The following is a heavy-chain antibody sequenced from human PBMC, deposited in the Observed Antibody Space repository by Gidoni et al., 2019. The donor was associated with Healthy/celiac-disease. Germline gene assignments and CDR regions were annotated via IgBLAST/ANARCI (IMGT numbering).Heavy chain of an antibody. CDR2: ILRIVVSA. CDR1: GGIFSSYA. D-gene: IGHD2-15*01. Sequence: QVQLVQSGAEVKKPGSAVKVSCKASGGIFSSYATSWVRLAPGQGLEWMGGILRIVVSATDAQNIHGSITITADESTSTAYMELGSLRSEDTAVYYCPRTLGYCSGVSGQTSYYYGMDVWGQGTTVTVSS. J-gene: IGHJ6*02. CDR3: PRTLGYCSGVSGQTSYYYGMDV. V-gene: IGHV1-69*01.